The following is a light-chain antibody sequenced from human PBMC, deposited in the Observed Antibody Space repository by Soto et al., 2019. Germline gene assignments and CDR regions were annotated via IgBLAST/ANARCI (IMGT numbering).Light chain of an antibody. CDR2: KLY. Sequence: DIVMTQTPLSSPVTLGQPASISCRSSQSLVHSDGNTYLSWLHQRPGQPPRLLIHKLYNRFSGDPDRFSGSGAGTAFTLNINTVEAEDVGFYYCMQGNQSPWTFGQGTQVESK. V-gene: IGKV2-24*01. CDR3: MQGNQSPWT. CDR1: QSLVHSDGNTY. J-gene: IGKJ1*01.